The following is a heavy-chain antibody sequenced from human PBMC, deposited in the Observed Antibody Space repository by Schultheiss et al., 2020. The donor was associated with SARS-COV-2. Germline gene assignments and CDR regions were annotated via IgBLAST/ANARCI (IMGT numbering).Heavy chain of an antibody. Sequence: GGSLRLSCAASGFTFSCDDMPWVRQVTGKGLEWVSPIGIAGDTYYPGSVKGRFSISRDNSKNTLYLQMDSLRAEDTALYYCARDFFEWFGTAGYWGQGTLVTVSS. D-gene: IGHD3-3*01. V-gene: IGHV3-13*01. CDR2: IGIAGDT. CDR1: GFTFSCDD. J-gene: IGHJ4*01. CDR3: ARDFFEWFGTAGY.